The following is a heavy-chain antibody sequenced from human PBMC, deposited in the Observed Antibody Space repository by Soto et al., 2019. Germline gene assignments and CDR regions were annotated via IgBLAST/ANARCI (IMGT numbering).Heavy chain of an antibody. J-gene: IGHJ5*02. CDR3: PRRVPYISYWGVGWFDP. CDR2: IYWDGDR. V-gene: IGHV2-5*02. Sequence: QITLKESGPPLVEPTQTLTLTCSFSGFSLTSSGVGVGWLRQAPGKALECLGIIYWDGDRRYNPSLKERLTITKDASHHQVGLTITYMEPVDPATYYCPRRVPYISYWGVGWFDPWGQGTLVTVS. D-gene: IGHD7-27*01. CDR1: GFSLTSSGVG.